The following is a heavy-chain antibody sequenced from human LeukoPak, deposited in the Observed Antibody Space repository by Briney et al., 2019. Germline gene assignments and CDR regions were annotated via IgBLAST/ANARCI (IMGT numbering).Heavy chain of an antibody. Sequence: GVSVKVSCKASGYTXTGYYMHWVRQAPGQGLEWMGWINPNSGGTNYAQKFQGRVTMTRDTSISTAYMELSRLRSDDTAAYYCARDQWDSSGWFDYWGQGTLVTVSS. D-gene: IGHD6-19*01. J-gene: IGHJ4*02. CDR2: INPNSGGT. CDR1: GYTXTGYY. V-gene: IGHV1-2*02. CDR3: ARDQWDSSGWFDY.